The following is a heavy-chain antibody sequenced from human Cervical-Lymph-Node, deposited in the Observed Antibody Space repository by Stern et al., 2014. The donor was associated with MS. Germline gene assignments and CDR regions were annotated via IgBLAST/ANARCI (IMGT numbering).Heavy chain of an antibody. CDR3: ARGGYSYGSTTRYYYYGMDV. D-gene: IGHD5-18*01. J-gene: IGHJ6*02. CDR2: INPSGGST. V-gene: IGHV1-46*03. CDR1: GYTFTSYY. Sequence: VQLVQSGAEVKKPGASVKVSCKASGYTFTSYYMHWVRQAPGQGIEWMGLINPSGGSTSYDQKLPARVTMTRDTSTSTVYMELSSLISEDTAVYYCARGGYSYGSTTRYYYYGMDVWGQGTTVTVSS.